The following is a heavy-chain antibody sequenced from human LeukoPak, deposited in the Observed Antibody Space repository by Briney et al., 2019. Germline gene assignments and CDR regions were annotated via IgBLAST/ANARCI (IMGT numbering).Heavy chain of an antibody. CDR3: ARGTYYYDSSGYFDMDV. J-gene: IGHJ6*03. D-gene: IGHD3-22*01. CDR1: GGTFSSYA. Sequence: SVKVSCKASGGTFSSYAISWVRQAPGQGLEWMGRIIPILGIANYAQKFQGRVTITTDESTSTAYMELSSLRSEDTAVYYCARGTYYYDSSGYFDMDVWGKGTTVTVSS. CDR2: IIPILGIA. V-gene: IGHV1-69*04.